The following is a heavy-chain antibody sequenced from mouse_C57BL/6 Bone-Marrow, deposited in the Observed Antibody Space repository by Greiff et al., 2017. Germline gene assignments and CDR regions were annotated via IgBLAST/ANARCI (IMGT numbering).Heavy chain of an antibody. CDR3: VRDPLRYSNYECAMDY. CDR2: IRSKSSNYAT. D-gene: IGHD2-5*01. V-gene: IGHV10-3*01. J-gene: IGHJ4*01. CDR1: GFTFNTYA. Sequence: EVQLVESGGGLVQPKGSLKLSCAASGFTFNTYAMHWVRQAPGKGLEWVARIRSKSSNYATYYADSVKDRFTISRDDSQSMLYLQMNNLKTEDTAMYYCVRDPLRYSNYECAMDYWGQGTSVTVSS.